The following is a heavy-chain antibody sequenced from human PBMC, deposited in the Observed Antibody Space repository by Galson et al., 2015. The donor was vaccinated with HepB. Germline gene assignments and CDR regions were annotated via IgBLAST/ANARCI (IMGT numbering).Heavy chain of an antibody. Sequence: LRLSCAASGFTIGDYAVGWFRQAPGKGLECIVFIRSKTYGGTAEYAASVKGRFTISRDDSKTIAYLQMSSLRTEDTAVYYCSRGARAGGDYWGQGTLVTVSS. CDR2: IRSKTYGGTA. V-gene: IGHV3-49*03. J-gene: IGHJ4*02. D-gene: IGHD3-16*01. CDR1: GFTIGDYA. CDR3: SRGARAGGDY.